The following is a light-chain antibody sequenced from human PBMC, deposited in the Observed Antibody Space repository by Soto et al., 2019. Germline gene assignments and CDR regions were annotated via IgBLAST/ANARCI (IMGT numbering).Light chain of an antibody. Sequence: QSALTQPACVSWSPGQSITISCTGTTSDIGDYNYVSLYQHLPDKVPKLIISLVSNRPSGVSNRFSGSKSGNTASLTISGLQAEDEGDYYCTSWGIFGPGTKVTVL. CDR3: TSWGI. CDR2: LVS. CDR1: TSDIGDYNY. V-gene: IGLV2-14*01. J-gene: IGLJ1*01.